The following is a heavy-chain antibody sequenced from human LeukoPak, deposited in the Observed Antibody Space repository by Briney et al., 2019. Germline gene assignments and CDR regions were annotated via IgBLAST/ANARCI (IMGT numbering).Heavy chain of an antibody. Sequence: SETLSLTCTVSGGSISSSNYYWGWIRQPPGKGLEWIGSIYYSGSTYYNTSLKSRVTISLDTSKNQFSLKLSSVTAADTAVYYCARAGANDSSGYLDWGQGTLVTVSS. V-gene: IGHV4-39*07. CDR1: GGSISSSNYY. CDR3: ARAGANDSSGYLD. CDR2: IYYSGST. D-gene: IGHD3-22*01. J-gene: IGHJ4*02.